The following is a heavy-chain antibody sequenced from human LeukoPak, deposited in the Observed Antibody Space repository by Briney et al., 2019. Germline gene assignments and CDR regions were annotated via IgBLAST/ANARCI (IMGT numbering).Heavy chain of an antibody. J-gene: IGHJ4*02. CDR2: ISGGGSST. V-gene: IGHV3-23*01. D-gene: IGHD2-2*02. Sequence: GGSLRLSCAASGVTFSSYAVSWVRQAPGKGLEWVSTISGGGSSTYYADSVKGRFTISRDNSKNTLYLQMNSLRAEDTAIYYCAKAILPATILSFNDYWGQGTLVTVSS. CDR3: AKAILPATILSFNDY. CDR1: GVTFSSYA.